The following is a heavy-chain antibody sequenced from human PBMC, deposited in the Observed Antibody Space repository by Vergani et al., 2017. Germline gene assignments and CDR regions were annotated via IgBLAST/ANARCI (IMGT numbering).Heavy chain of an antibody. D-gene: IGHD4-17*01. CDR3: AKDGLSYGDYVGNWFDP. CDR2: ISWNSGSI. J-gene: IGHJ5*02. V-gene: IGHV3-9*01. Sequence: VQLVESGGGLVKPGGSLRLSCAASGFTFDDYAMHWVRQAPGKGLEWVSGISWNSGSIGYADSVKGRFTISRDNAKNSLYLQMNSLRAEDTALYYCAKDGLSYGDYVGNWFDPWGQGTLVTVSS. CDR1: GFTFDDYA.